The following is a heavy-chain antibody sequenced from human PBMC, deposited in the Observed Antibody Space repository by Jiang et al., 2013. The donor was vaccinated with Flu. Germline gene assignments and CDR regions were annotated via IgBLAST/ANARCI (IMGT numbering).Heavy chain of an antibody. J-gene: IGHJ4*02. CDR2: ISGYNGYT. CDR3: ARDYDRSGYYFGY. V-gene: IGHV1-18*01. D-gene: IGHD3-22*01. Sequence: EVKKTGASVKVSCKTSGYIFSDYGITWVRQAPGQGLEWMGWISGYNGYTNYAQKVQGRVTITTDTSTSTAYMELQSLRPDDTAVYYCARDYDRSGYYFGYWGQGTLVTVSS. CDR1: GYIFSDYG.